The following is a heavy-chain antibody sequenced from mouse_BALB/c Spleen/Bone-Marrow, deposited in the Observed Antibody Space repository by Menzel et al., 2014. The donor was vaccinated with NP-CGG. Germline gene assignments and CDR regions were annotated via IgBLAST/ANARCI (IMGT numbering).Heavy chain of an antibody. CDR3: ARDGNYVDY. Sequence: EVRLVESGGGLVQPGGSLRLSRATSGFTFTDYYMSWVRQPPGKALEWLGFIRNKANGYTTEYSASVKGRFTISRDNSQSILYLQMNTLRAEDSATYYCARDGNYVDYWGQGTSATVSS. D-gene: IGHD2-1*01. CDR2: IRNKANGYTT. CDR1: GFTFTDYY. J-gene: IGHJ4*01. V-gene: IGHV7-3*02.